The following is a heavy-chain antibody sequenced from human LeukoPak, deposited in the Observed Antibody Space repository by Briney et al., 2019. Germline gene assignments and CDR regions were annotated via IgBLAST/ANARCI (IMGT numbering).Heavy chain of an antibody. CDR1: GFTFSSYW. CDR3: ARGLTMVRGIYYYMDV. J-gene: IGHJ6*03. CDR2: INSDGSST. V-gene: IGHV3-74*01. Sequence: GGSLRLSCAASGFTFSSYWMHWVRQAPGKGLVWVSRINSDGSSTSYADSVKGRFTISRDNAKNTLYLQMNSLRAEDTAVYYCARGLTMVRGIYYYMDVWGKGTTVTVSS. D-gene: IGHD3-10*01.